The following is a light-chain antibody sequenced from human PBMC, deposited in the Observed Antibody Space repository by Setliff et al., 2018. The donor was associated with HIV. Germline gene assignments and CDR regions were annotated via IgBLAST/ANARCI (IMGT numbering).Light chain of an antibody. J-gene: IGLJ1*01. CDR2: DVS. V-gene: IGLV2-14*03. CDR3: SSYTSSTPLYV. Sequence: QSVLTQPAPVSGSPGQSITISCTGISSDVGTYNFVSWYQQHPGKAPKLMIYDVSNRPSGVSNRFSGSKSGNTASLTISGLQAEDEADYYCSSYTSSTPLYVFGTGTKV. CDR1: SSDVGTYNF.